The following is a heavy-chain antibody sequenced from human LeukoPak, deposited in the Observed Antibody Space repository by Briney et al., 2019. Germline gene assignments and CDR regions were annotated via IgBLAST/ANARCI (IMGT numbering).Heavy chain of an antibody. J-gene: IGHJ3*02. CDR2: INPKSGVT. Sequence: ASVKVSCKASGHTFTGHYIHWVREAPGQGLEWMGWINPKSGVTNYAQKFQDRVTMTRDTSISTAYMNLGRLTSDDTAVYYCARPTEPLDKGDAFDIWGQGTMVTVSS. V-gene: IGHV1-2*02. CDR3: ARPTEPLDKGDAFDI. CDR1: GHTFTGHY.